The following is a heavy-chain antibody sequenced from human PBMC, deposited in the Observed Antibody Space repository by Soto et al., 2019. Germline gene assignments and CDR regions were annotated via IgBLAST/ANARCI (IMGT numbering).Heavy chain of an antibody. CDR3: ARDRKYSSGRKFDY. CDR2: TYYRSKGYN. Sequence: SQTLSLTCAISGDSVSSNSAAWNWIRQPPSRGLEWLGRTYYRSKGYNDYAVSVKSRITINPDTSKNQFSLQLNSVTPEDTAVYYCARDRKYSSGRKFDYWGQGTLVTVSS. V-gene: IGHV6-1*01. CDR1: GDSVSSNSAA. D-gene: IGHD6-19*01. J-gene: IGHJ4*02.